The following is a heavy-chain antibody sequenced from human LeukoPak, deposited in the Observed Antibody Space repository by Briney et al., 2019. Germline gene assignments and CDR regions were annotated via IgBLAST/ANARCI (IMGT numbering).Heavy chain of an antibody. Sequence: GGSLRLSCAASGFTFDDYAMHWVRQASGKGLEWVSGISWNSGSIGYADSVKGRFTISRDNAKNSLYLQMNSPRAEDTALYYCAKDGTGDLNYFDYWGQGTLVTVSS. J-gene: IGHJ4*02. V-gene: IGHV3-9*01. CDR1: GFTFDDYA. CDR3: AKDGTGDLNYFDY. D-gene: IGHD7-27*01. CDR2: ISWNSGSI.